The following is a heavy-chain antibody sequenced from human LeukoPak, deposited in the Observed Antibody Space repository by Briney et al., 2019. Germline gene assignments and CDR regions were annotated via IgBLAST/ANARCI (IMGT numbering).Heavy chain of an antibody. V-gene: IGHV3-48*03. CDR1: GFTFSSYE. J-gene: IGHJ4*02. CDR3: ARRGSYNDY. CDR2: ISSSGSTI. Sequence: GGSLRLSCAASGFTFSSYEMNWVRRAPGKGLEWVSYISSSGSTIYYADSVKGRFTISRDNAKNSLYLQMNSLRAEDTAVYYCARRGSYNDYWGQGTLVTVFS. D-gene: IGHD3-16*01.